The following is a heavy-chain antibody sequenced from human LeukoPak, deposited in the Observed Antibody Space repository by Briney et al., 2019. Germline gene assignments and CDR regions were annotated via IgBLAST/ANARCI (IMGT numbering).Heavy chain of an antibody. CDR2: IYYSGRT. V-gene: IGHV4-30-4*01. D-gene: IGHD2-2*01. J-gene: IGHJ4*02. CDR3: ARDVRRRGASNYFDC. CDR1: GRSISSGDYY. Sequence: SQTLSLTCTVSGRSISSGDYYWSWIRQPPGTGLEWIGYIYYSGRTYYNPSLKSRLAISLDTSKNQFSLNLTSVTAADTAVYYCARDVRRRGASNYFDCWGQGTLVTVSS.